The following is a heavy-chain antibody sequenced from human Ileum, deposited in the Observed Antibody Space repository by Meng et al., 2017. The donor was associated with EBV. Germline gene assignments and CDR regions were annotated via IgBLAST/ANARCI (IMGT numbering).Heavy chain of an antibody. CDR2: IHHTEST. J-gene: IGHJ4*02. CDR3: ARESYSDSSGYYSLDY. CDR1: GGSISSSNW. Sequence: QGRVQACGPGLVKPSWTLSLTSACSGGSISSSNWWSWARQAPGKGLEWIGEIHHTESTNYNPSLKSRVTISVDKSKNQFSLKLSSVTAADTAVYYCARESYSDSSGYYSLDYWGQGSLVTVSS. V-gene: IGHV4-4*02. D-gene: IGHD3-22*01.